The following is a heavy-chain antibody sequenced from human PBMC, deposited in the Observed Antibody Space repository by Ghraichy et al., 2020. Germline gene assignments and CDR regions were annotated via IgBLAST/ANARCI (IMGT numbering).Heavy chain of an antibody. J-gene: IGHJ6*02. CDR3: ARDIAASHPQEYYSYYGIYV. V-gene: IGHV3-21*01. D-gene: IGHD6-6*01. CDR1: GFTFSRYS. CDR2: ISSSSSYI. Sequence: RGSLRLSCAASGFTFSRYSMNWVRQAPGKGLEWVSSISSSSSYIYYAESVKGQFTISRDNAKNSLYRQMNSLRAEDTAVYYCARDIAASHPQEYYSYYGIYVLGQGTTFTISS.